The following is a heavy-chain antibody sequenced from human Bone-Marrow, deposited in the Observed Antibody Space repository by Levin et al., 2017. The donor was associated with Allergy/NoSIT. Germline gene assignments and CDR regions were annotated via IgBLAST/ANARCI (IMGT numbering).Heavy chain of an antibody. CDR3: AKGDVTIRSSFSQFDY. CDR1: GFTFSSYA. V-gene: IGHV3-23*01. CDR2: ISGSGGST. Sequence: GGSLRLSCAASGFTFSSYAMSWVRQAPGKGLEWVSAISGSGGSTYYADSVKGRFTISRDNSKNTLYLQMNSLRAEDTAVYYCAKGDVTIRSSFSQFDYWGQGTLVTVSS. J-gene: IGHJ4*02. D-gene: IGHD6-6*01.